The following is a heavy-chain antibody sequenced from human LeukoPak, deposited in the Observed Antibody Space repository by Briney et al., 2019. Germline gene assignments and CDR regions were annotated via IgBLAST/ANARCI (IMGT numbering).Heavy chain of an antibody. V-gene: IGHV3-48*03. Sequence: GGSLRLSCAASGFTFSNYEMNWVRQAPGKGLEWVSFISSSGTTIYYADSVKGRFTISRDNAKNSLSLQMNSLKVEDTAVYYCARDHNGPYTFDYWGQGTLVTVSS. J-gene: IGHJ4*02. D-gene: IGHD2-2*02. CDR2: ISSSGTTI. CDR1: GFTFSNYE. CDR3: ARDHNGPYTFDY.